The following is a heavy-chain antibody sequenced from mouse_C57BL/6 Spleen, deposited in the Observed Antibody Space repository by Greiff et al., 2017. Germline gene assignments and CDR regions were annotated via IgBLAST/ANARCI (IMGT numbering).Heavy chain of an antibody. CDR2: ISDGGSYT. CDR1: GFTFSSYA. CDR3: ARAGSSYAMDY. Sequence: EVKLMESGGGLVKPGGSLKLSCAASGFTFSSYAMSWVRQTPEKRLEWVATISDGGSYTYYPDNVKGRFPISRDNAKNNLYLQMSHLKSEDTAMYYCARAGSSYAMDYWGQGTSVTVSS. D-gene: IGHD1-1*01. V-gene: IGHV5-4*03. J-gene: IGHJ4*01.